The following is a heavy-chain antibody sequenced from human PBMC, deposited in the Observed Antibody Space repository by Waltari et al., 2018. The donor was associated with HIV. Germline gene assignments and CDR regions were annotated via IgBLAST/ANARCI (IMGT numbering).Heavy chain of an antibody. Sequence: QVQVVESGGGVVQPGTSLSLSCEASGFSFSDSGMHWVRQAPGKGLEWVAVIWFDGGKKVFADSVKGRFTISRDNSKNTVELHMNSVTAEDTAVYYCARASPEGGYLDYWGQGTLVTVSS. D-gene: IGHD2-15*01. J-gene: IGHJ4*02. CDR3: ARASPEGGYLDY. V-gene: IGHV3-33*01. CDR2: IWFDGGKK. CDR1: GFSFSDSG.